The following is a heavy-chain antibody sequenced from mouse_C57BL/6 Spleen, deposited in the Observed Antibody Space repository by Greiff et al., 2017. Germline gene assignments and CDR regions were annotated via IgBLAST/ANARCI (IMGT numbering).Heavy chain of an antibody. J-gene: IGHJ4*01. V-gene: IGHV1-50*01. CDR1: GYTFTSYW. CDR2: IDPSDSYT. D-gene: IGHD1-1*01. Sequence: QVQLQQPGAELVKPGASVKLSCKASGYTFTSYWMQWVKQRPGQGLEWIGEIDPSDSYTNYNQKFKGKATLTVDTSSSTAYMQLSSLTSEDSAVYYCARAKYGSSPYYYAMDYWGQGTSVTVSS. CDR3: ARAKYGSSPYYYAMDY.